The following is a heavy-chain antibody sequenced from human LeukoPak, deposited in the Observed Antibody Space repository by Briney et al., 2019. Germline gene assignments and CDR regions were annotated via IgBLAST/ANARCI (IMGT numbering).Heavy chain of an antibody. Sequence: SSVTVSCKAPGDTFRNYAISWVRQAHGQGLEWMGRTNPILGIAKYAQKFQGRLTITADTSTSTAYMELTNLRSDDTAVYYCAKWKYYYDSSGTVIGYFDYWGQGTLVTVSS. J-gene: IGHJ4*02. CDR1: GDTFRNYA. V-gene: IGHV1-69*04. D-gene: IGHD3-22*01. CDR3: AKWKYYYDSSGTVIGYFDY. CDR2: TNPILGIA.